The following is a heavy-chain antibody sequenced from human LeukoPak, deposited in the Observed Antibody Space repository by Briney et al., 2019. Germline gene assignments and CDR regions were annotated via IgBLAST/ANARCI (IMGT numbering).Heavy chain of an antibody. D-gene: IGHD3-22*01. V-gene: IGHV3-23*01. CDR2: ISGSGGST. J-gene: IGHJ4*02. Sequence: GGSLRLSCAASGFTFSSYGMSWVRQAPGKGLEWVSAISGSGGSTYYADSVKGRFTISRDNSKNTVHLQMNSLRAEDTAMYYCARRAGDYSHPYDYWGQGTLVTVSS. CDR1: GFTFSSYG. CDR3: ARRAGDYSHPYDY.